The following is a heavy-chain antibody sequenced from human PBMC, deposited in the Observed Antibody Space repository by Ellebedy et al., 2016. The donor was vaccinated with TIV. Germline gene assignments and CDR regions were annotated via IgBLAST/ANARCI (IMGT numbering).Heavy chain of an antibody. D-gene: IGHD1-26*01. J-gene: IGHJ4*02. CDR3: ARGFPAAWELAGA. V-gene: IGHV4-39*07. CDR1: GGSIDSSSYN. CDR2: VTHTGDT. Sequence: SETLSLXXTVSGGSIDSSSYNWGWVRQPPGKGLEWIGEVTHTGDTNYNPSLESRVTMSLDTSENQFSLKVNSVTAADTAVYFCARGFPAAWELAGAWGQGTLVTVSA.